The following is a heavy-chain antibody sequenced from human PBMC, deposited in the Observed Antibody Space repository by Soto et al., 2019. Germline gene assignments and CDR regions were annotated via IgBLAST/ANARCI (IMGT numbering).Heavy chain of an antibody. D-gene: IGHD3-16*01. CDR2: IIPILGIA. J-gene: IGHJ4*02. CDR3: ASGGPNKSVDY. V-gene: IGHV1-69*02. Sequence: QVQLVQSGAEVKKPGSSVKVSCKASGGTFSSYTISWVRQAPGQGLECMGRIIPILGIANYAQKFQGRVTITADKSTSTAYMELSSLRSEDTAVYYCASGGPNKSVDYWGQGTLVTVSS. CDR1: GGTFSSYT.